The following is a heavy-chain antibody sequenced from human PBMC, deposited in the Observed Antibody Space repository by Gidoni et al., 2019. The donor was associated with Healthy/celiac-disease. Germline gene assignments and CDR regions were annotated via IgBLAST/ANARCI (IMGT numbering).Heavy chain of an antibody. J-gene: IGHJ4*02. D-gene: IGHD4-17*01. CDR2: INHSGST. CDR1: GGSFSGYY. Sequence: QVQLQQWGAGLLKPSETLSLTCAVYGGSFSGYYWSWIRQPPGKGLEWIGEINHSGSTNYNPSLKSRVTISVDTSKNQFSQKLSSVTAADTAVYYCARAPYDYGIDYWGQGTLVTVSS. CDR3: ARAPYDYGIDY. V-gene: IGHV4-34*01.